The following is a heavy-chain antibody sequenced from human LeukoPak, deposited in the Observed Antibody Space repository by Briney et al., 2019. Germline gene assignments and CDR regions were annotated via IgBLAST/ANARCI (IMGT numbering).Heavy chain of an antibody. CDR1: GGSVTGGGYY. D-gene: IGHD3-22*01. V-gene: IGHV4-31*03. CDR2: IYYSGST. J-gene: IGHJ5*02. Sequence: SETLSLTCSVSGGSVTGGGYYWSWIRQHPGRGLEWIGYIYYSGSTHYNPSLKSRVTISVDTSKNQFSLKLSSVTAADTAVYYCARDSYYYDSSGIAFDPWGQGTLVTVSS. CDR3: ARDSYYYDSSGIAFDP.